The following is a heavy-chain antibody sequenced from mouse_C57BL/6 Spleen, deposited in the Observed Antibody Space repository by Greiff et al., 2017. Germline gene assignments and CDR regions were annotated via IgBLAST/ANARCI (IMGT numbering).Heavy chain of an antibody. CDR3: ARSWYYGSSQAWFAY. CDR2: IYPGSGNN. Sequence: QVQLQQSGAELVRPGASVKLSCKASGYTFTDYYINWVKQRPGQGLEWIARIYPGSGNNYYNEKFKGKATLTAEKSSSTAYMQLSSLTSEDSAVYFCARSWYYGSSQAWFAYWGQGTLVTVSA. J-gene: IGHJ3*01. D-gene: IGHD1-1*01. V-gene: IGHV1-76*01. CDR1: GYTFTDYY.